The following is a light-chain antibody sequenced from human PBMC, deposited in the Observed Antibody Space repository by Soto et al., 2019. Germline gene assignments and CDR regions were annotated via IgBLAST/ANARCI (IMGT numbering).Light chain of an antibody. CDR1: NIGSKS. J-gene: IGLJ2*01. CDR3: QVWDSSGDHAVV. CDR2: SDT. Sequence: SYELTQPPSVSVAPGKTVTITCGGNNIGSKSVQWYQQTPGQAPVLVIYSDTDRPSGIPGRFSGSNSGNTATLTINSVEAGDEADYYCQVWDSSGDHAVVFGGGAKLTVL. V-gene: IGLV3-21*04.